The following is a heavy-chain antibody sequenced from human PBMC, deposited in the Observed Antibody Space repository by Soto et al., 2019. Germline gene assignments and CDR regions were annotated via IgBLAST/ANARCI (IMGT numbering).Heavy chain of an antibody. J-gene: IGHJ4*02. Sequence: EVQLVESGGGLVKPGGSLRLSCAASGFTFSSYSMNWVRQAPGKGLEWVSSISSSSSYIYYADSLKGRFTISRDNAKNSLYLQMNSLRAEDTAVYYWARGSGGPDYWGQGTLVTVSS. V-gene: IGHV3-21*01. CDR2: ISSSSSYI. D-gene: IGHD1-26*01. CDR1: GFTFSSYS. CDR3: ARGSGGPDY.